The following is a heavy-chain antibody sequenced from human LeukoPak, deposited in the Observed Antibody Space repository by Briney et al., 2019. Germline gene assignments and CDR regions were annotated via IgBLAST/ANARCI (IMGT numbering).Heavy chain of an antibody. J-gene: IGHJ4*02. V-gene: IGHV3-74*01. CDR1: GFTFSSYW. Sequence: GGSLRLSCAASGFTFSSYWMHWVRQAPGKGLVWVSRFNSDGRSTGYADSVKGRFTISRDNSKNTLYLQMNSLRAEDTAVYYCAKDQIAAAGTFDYWGQGALSPSPQ. CDR3: AKDQIAAAGTFDY. D-gene: IGHD6-13*01. CDR2: FNSDGRST.